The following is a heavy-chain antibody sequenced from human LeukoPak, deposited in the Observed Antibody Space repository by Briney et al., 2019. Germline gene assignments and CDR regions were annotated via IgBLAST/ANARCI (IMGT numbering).Heavy chain of an antibody. V-gene: IGHV3-7*03. CDR3: AAGLTRWVYYYYGMDV. CDR1: GFTFSSYW. CDR2: IKQDGSEK. J-gene: IGHJ6*04. Sequence: GGSLRLSCAASGFTFSSYWMSWVRQAPGKGLEWVANIKQDGSEKYYVDSVKGRFTISRDNAKNSLYLQMNSLRAEDTAVYYCAAGLTRWVYYYYGMDVWGKGTTVTVSS. D-gene: IGHD5-24*01.